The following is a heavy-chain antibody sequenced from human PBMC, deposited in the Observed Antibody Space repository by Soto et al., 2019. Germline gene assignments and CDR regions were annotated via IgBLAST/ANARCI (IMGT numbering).Heavy chain of an antibody. CDR3: ARQRYDSDTGPNFQYYFDS. V-gene: IGHV5-10-1*01. D-gene: IGHD3-22*01. CDR2: IDPSDSQT. J-gene: IGHJ4*02. CDR1: GYSFAGYW. Sequence: GSSLKLSCKGSGYSFAGYWITWVRQKPGKGLEWMGRIDPSDSQTYYSPSFRGHVTISVTKSITTVFLQWSSLRASDTAMYYCARQRYDSDTGPNFQYYFDSWGQGTPVTVSS.